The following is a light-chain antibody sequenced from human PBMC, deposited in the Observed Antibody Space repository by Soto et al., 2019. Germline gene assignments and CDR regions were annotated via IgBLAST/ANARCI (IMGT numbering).Light chain of an antibody. J-gene: IGKJ3*01. CDR2: GAS. CDR1: QSVTSSY. Sequence: EIVLTQTPGTRSLSPGERATLTCRASQSVTSSYLAWYQQKPGQAPRLLMYGASSRATGIPDRFSGSGSGTDFTLTISRLEPADFAVYYCQQYGSSPLTFGPGTKVDIK. CDR3: QQYGSSPLT. V-gene: IGKV3-20*01.